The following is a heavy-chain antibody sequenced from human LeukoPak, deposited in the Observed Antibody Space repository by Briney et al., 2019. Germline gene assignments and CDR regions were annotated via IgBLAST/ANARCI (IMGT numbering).Heavy chain of an antibody. CDR1: GGSISSYY. V-gene: IGHV4-4*07. J-gene: IGHJ1*01. D-gene: IGHD3-22*01. Sequence: SETLSLTCTVSGGSISSYYWSWIRQPAGKGLEWIGRIYTSGSTNYNPSLKSRVTIFLDTSKNQFSLKLASVTAADTAVYYCARRRYYDSTGYLDWGQGTLVTVSS. CDR3: ARRRYYDSTGYLD. CDR2: IYTSGST.